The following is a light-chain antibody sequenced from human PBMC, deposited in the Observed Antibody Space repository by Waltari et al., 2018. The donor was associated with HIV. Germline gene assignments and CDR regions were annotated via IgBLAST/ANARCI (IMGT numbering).Light chain of an antibody. CDR2: GAS. CDR1: QSFNYN. V-gene: IGKV3-15*01. J-gene: IGKJ5*01. CDR3: QQYENWPPIT. Sequence: EIVMTQSPATLSVSPGQRATVSCWASQSFNYNLAWYQQKPGQAPRLLIYGASGRAAGIPARFSGSGSGTEFTLTISSLQSEDFAVYYCQQYENWPPITFGQGTRLEIK.